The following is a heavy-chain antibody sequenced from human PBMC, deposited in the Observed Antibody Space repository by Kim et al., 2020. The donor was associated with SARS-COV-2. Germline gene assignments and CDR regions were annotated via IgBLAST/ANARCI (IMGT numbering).Heavy chain of an antibody. Sequence: STYYAGSVKGRFTISRDNSQNTLYLQMNSLRAEDTAVYYCAKDLHGDYGYWGQGTLVTVSS. CDR2: ST. D-gene: IGHD4-17*01. J-gene: IGHJ4*02. V-gene: IGHV3-23*01. CDR3: AKDLHGDYGY.